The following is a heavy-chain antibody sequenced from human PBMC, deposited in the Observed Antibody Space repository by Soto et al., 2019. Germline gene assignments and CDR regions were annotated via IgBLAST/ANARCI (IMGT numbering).Heavy chain of an antibody. J-gene: IGHJ4*02. CDR2: INSDGSTT. Sequence: GGSMRLSCAASGFTFSSYWMHWVRQPPGKGLVWVSRINSDGSTTSYAAPVKGRFTISRDDSKNTLYLQMNSLKTEDTAVYYCTTDPVTMIVVVPSSGWGQGTLVTVSS. CDR1: GFTFSSYW. V-gene: IGHV3-74*01. D-gene: IGHD3-22*01. CDR3: TTDPVTMIVVVPSSG.